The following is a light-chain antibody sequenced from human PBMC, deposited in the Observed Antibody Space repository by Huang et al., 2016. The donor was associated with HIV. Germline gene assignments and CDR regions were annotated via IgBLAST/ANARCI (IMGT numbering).Light chain of an antibody. CDR2: DAS. V-gene: IGKV3-11*01. J-gene: IGKJ4*01. CDR3: QQRSNWPPI. CDR1: QSVNSH. Sequence: EIVLTQSPATLSLSPGERATLSCRASQSVNSHLAGYQQKPGQAPRLLIYDASNRATGIPARFSGSGSGTDFTLTISSLEPEDFAVYYCQQRSNWPPIFGGGTKVEIK.